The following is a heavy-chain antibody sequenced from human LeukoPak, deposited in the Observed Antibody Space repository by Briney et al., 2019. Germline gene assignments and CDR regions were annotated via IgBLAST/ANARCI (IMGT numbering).Heavy chain of an antibody. CDR3: AKGPPYYYYYYMDV. V-gene: IGHV3-30*18. Sequence: GGSLRLSCAASGFTFSSYGMHWVRQAPGKGLEWVAVISYDGSNKYYADSVKGRFTISRDNSKNTLYLQMNSLRAEDTAVYYCAKGPPYYYYYYMDVWGNGTTVTVSS. J-gene: IGHJ6*03. CDR2: ISYDGSNK. CDR1: GFTFSSYG.